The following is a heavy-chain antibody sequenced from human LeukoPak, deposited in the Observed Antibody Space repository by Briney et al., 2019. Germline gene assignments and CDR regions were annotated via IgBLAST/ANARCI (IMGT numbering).Heavy chain of an antibody. CDR3: AKSQDGGRLFHFDY. CDR1: GFTFSSYA. Sequence: GGSLRLSCAASGFTFSSYAMSWVRRAPGKGLEWVSAISGSGGSTFYADSVKGRFTISRDNSKNTLYLQMNSLRAEDTAVYFCAKSQDGGRLFHFDYWGQGTLVTVSS. J-gene: IGHJ4*02. D-gene: IGHD1-26*01. CDR2: ISGSGGST. V-gene: IGHV3-23*01.